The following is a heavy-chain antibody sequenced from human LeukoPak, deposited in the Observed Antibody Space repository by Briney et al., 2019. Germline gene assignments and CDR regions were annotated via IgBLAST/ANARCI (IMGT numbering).Heavy chain of an antibody. CDR3: ARAYSSSWYLYYYYGMDV. Sequence: GGSLRLSCAASGFTFSSYWMSWVRQAPGRRLEWVANIKQDGSEKYYVDSVKGRFTISRDNAKNSLYLQMNSLRAEDTAVYYCARAYSSSWYLYYYYGMDVWGKGTTVTVSS. V-gene: IGHV3-7*03. J-gene: IGHJ6*04. CDR1: GFTFSSYW. D-gene: IGHD6-13*01. CDR2: IKQDGSEK.